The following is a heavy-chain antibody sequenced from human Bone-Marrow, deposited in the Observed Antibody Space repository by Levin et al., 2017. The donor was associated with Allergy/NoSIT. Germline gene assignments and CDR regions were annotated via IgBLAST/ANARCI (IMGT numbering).Heavy chain of an antibody. CDR2: VNPSGGNT. CDR1: GYTFTSYY. Sequence: AASVKVSCKASGYTFTSYYMHWVRQAPGQGLEWMGIVNPSGGNTNFPQRFQGRVTMTRDTSTSTVYMELRSLRSDDTAVYYCARSYCSGDTCFSDAFDVWGQGTMVTVSS. D-gene: IGHD2-15*01. CDR3: ARSYCSGDTCFSDAFDV. V-gene: IGHV1-46*01. J-gene: IGHJ3*01.